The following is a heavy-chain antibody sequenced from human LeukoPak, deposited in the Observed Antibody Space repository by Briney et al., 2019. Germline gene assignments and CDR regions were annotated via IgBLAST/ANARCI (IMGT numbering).Heavy chain of an antibody. CDR3: ANNYGGPYYFNY. V-gene: IGHV3-23*01. Sequence: GGSLRLSCAASGFTFSTYAMCWVRQTPGKGLEWVSTISGGGGSTYYADSVKGRFTISRDNSKNTLYLQMNSLRADDTAIYYCANNYGGPYYFNYWGQGTLVTVSS. CDR2: ISGGGGST. D-gene: IGHD4-23*01. J-gene: IGHJ4*02. CDR1: GFTFSTYA.